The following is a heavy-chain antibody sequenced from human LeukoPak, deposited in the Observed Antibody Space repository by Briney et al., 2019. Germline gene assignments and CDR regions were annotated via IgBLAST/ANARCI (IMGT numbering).Heavy chain of an antibody. CDR3: ARARNWNYYFDY. V-gene: IGHV3-11*01. D-gene: IGHD1-7*01. J-gene: IGHJ4*02. Sequence: PGGSLRLSCAASGFTFSDYYMSWIRQAPEKGLEWVSYISSSGSTIYYADSVKGRFTISRDNAKNSLYLQMNSLRAEDTAVYYCARARNWNYYFDYWGQGTLVTVSS. CDR1: GFTFSDYY. CDR2: ISSSGSTI.